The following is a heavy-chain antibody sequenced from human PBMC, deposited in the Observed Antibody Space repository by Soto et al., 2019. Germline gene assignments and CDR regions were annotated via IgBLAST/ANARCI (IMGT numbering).Heavy chain of an antibody. Sequence: SETLSLTCSVSGGSISSGYYYWSWIRQPPGKGLEWIGNIYYSGNTYYNPSLKSRLIISIDTSKNQFSLKLSSVTAADTAVYYWARKKKYYYDSSGYHKPLDYWGQGTLVTVSS. CDR1: GGSISSGYYY. D-gene: IGHD3-22*01. V-gene: IGHV4-30-4*01. CDR2: IYYSGNT. J-gene: IGHJ4*02. CDR3: ARKKKYYYDSSGYHKPLDY.